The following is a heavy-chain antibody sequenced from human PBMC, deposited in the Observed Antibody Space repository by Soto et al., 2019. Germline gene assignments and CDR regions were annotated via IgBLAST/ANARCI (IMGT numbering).Heavy chain of an antibody. CDR2: ISAYNGNT. J-gene: IGHJ4*02. D-gene: IGHD6-6*01. Sequence: ASVKVSCKASGYTFTSYGISWVRQAPGQGLEWMGWISAYNGNTNYAQKLQGRVTMTTDTSTSTAYMELRSLRSDDTAVYYCARTRYSSSSGHYDYWGQGTLVPVSS. V-gene: IGHV1-18*04. CDR1: GYTFTSYG. CDR3: ARTRYSSSSGHYDY.